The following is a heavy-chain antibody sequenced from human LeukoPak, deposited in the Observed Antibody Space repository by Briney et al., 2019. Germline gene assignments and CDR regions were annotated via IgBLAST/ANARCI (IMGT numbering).Heavy chain of an antibody. CDR3: ARGGLQPDDAFDI. CDR1: GYTFTGYY. CDR2: INPNSGGT. D-gene: IGHD5-24*01. Sequence: GASVKVSCKASGYTFTGYYMHWVRQAPGQGLEWMGWINPNSGGTNYAQKFQGRVTMTRDTSASTAYMELSSLTSEDMTVYYCARGGLQPDDAFDIWGKGTTVTVSS. V-gene: IGHV1-2*02. J-gene: IGHJ3*02.